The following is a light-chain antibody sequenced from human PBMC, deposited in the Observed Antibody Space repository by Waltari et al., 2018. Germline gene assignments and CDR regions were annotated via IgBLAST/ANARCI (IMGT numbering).Light chain of an antibody. V-gene: IGKV3-15*01. CDR2: GAS. J-gene: IGKJ4*01. Sequence: VLLKQYPASLSVSPGYTVILSCRASQIVRTNLVWYKQKACQEPRTLSYGASTRASGVPSRFSGSGSETDFTLIISSLQSEDAAVYFCQQYYVWPPITFGGGTKLEI. CDR1: QIVRTN. CDR3: QQYYVWPPIT.